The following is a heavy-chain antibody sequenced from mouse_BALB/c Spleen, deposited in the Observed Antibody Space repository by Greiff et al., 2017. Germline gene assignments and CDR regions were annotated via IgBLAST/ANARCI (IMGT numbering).Heavy chain of an antibody. CDR3: ARGKFYGYDWFAY. CDR1: GYSFTSYW. J-gene: IGHJ3*01. Sequence: QVQLQQPGAELVRPGASVKLSCKASGYSFTSYWMNWVKQRPGQGLEWIGMIHPSDSATRLNQKFKDKATLTVDKSSSTAYMQLSSPTSEDSAVYYCARGKFYGYDWFAYWGQGTLVTVSA. CDR2: IHPSDSAT. V-gene: IGHV1-61*01. D-gene: IGHD2-2*01.